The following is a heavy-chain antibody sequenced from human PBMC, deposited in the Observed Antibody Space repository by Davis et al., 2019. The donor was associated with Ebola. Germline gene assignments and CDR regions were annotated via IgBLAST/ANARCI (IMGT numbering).Heavy chain of an antibody. V-gene: IGHV1-2*06. CDR2: INPNSGGT. CDR1: GYTFTGYY. D-gene: IGHD4-17*01. J-gene: IGHJ4*02. CDR3: ARDLATVTTEGDY. Sequence: SVKVSCKASGYTFTGYYMHWVRQAPGQGLEWMGQINPNSGGTNYAQKFQGRVTITADKSTSTAYMELSSLRSEDTAVYYCARDLATVTTEGDYWGQGTLVTVSS.